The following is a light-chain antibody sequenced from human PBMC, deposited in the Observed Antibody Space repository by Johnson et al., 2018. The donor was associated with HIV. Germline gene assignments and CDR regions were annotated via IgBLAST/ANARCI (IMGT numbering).Light chain of an antibody. Sequence: QSVLTQPPSASGTPGQRVTISCSGSNSNIGSNTVSWYRQLPGTAPKLLIYRNNERPSGGPDRFSGSKSGTSASLAISGLQAEDEADYYCASWDDSLNGYVFGTATKVTVL. CDR2: RNN. J-gene: IGLJ1*01. CDR1: NSNIGSNT. V-gene: IGLV1-44*01. CDR3: ASWDDSLNGYV.